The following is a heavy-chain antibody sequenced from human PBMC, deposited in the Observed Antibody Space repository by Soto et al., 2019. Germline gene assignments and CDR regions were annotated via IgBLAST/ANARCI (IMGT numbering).Heavy chain of an antibody. V-gene: IGHV3-33*01. D-gene: IGHD5-18*01. J-gene: IGHJ5*02. CDR2: IWYDGSNK. Sequence: GGSLRLSCAASGFTFSSYGMHWVRQAPGKGLEWVAVIWYDGSNKYYADSVKGRFTISRDNSKNTLYLQMNSLRAEDTAVYYCARDYGYSYGLFGWFDPWGQGTLVTVSS. CDR1: GFTFSSYG. CDR3: ARDYGYSYGLFGWFDP.